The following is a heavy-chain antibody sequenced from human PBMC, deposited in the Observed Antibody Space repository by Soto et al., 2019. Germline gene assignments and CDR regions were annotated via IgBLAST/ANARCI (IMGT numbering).Heavy chain of an antibody. CDR2: IYPGDSDT. V-gene: IGHV5-51*01. CDR1: GYSFTSYW. CDR3: ARFHCSGGSCYSFGRYYGMDV. D-gene: IGHD2-15*01. Sequence: GESLKISCKGSGYSFTSYWIGWVRQMPGKGLEWMGIIYPGDSDTRYSPSFQGQVTISADKSISTACLQWSSLKASDTAMYYCARFHCSGGSCYSFGRYYGMDVWGQGTTVTVSS. J-gene: IGHJ6*02.